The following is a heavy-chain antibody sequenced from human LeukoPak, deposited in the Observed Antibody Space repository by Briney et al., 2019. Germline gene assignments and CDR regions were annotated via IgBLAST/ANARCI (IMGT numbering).Heavy chain of an antibody. D-gene: IGHD1-14*01. J-gene: IGHJ6*03. V-gene: IGHV1-2*02. CDR3: ARARGLPVYALARYYYYYMDV. CDR2: INPNNGGGT. CDR1: GYTFTGYY. Sequence: ASVKVSCKASGYTFTGYYMHWVRQAPGQGLEWMGWINPNNGGGTNYAQKVQGRVTMTRDTSISTAYTELRSLRSDDTAVYYCARARGLPVYALARYYYYYMDVWGKGTTVTISS.